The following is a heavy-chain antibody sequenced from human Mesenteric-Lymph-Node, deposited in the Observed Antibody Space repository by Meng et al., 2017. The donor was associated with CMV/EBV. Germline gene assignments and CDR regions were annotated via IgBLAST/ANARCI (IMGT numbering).Heavy chain of an antibody. CDR1: GYTVARFY. V-gene: IGHV1-2*02. J-gene: IGHJ4*02. Sequence: KASGYTVARFYVSWVRQDPGQGVEWLGLNSTNDGGTLYAQRFQSRVTMNRNTSITTVYMELSRLRSDDTAVYYCTGRHAFSFKGADFWGQGTLVTVSS. CDR3: TGRHAFSFKGADF. CDR2: NSTNDGGT.